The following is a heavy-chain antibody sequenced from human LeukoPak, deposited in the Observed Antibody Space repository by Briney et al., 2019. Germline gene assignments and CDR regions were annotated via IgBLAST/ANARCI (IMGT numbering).Heavy chain of an antibody. V-gene: IGHV3-7*03. CDR3: ATPQAVLRYFDWLSPLFDY. CDR2: IKQDGSEK. J-gene: IGHJ4*02. CDR1: GFSFSNYW. Sequence: GGSLRLSCTASGFSFSNYWMSWVRQAPGKGLEWVANIKQDGSEKYYVDSVKGRFTISRDNAKNSLYLQMNSLRAEDTAVYYCATPQAVLRYFDWLSPLFDYWGQGTLVTVSS. D-gene: IGHD3-9*01.